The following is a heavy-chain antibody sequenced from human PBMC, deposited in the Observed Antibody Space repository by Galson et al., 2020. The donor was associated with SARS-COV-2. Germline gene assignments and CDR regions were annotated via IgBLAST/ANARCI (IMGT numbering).Heavy chain of an antibody. CDR1: GFTFSSYA. J-gene: IGHJ4*02. Sequence: GESLKISCAASGFTFSSYAMSWVRQAPGKGLEWVSAISGSGGSTYYADSVKGRFTISRDNSKNTLYLQMNSLRAEDTAVYYCAKDGYSSGWSNDYWGQGTLVTVSS. CDR3: AKDGYSSGWSNDY. V-gene: IGHV3-23*01. CDR2: ISGSGGST. D-gene: IGHD6-19*01.